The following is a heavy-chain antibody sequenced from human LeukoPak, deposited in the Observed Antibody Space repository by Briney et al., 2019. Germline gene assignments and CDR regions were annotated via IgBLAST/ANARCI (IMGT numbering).Heavy chain of an antibody. V-gene: IGHV3-21*06. Sequence: GSLRPSCGTPAFTFKTFTLNWVRQAPGKGLEWVSYINTAGNLINYADSVRGRFTISRDNAKNSLFLYMNSLTPEDTAVYYCARTVEGHFDFRGQGTLVTVSS. D-gene: IGHD5-24*01. CDR2: INTAGNLI. CDR3: ARTVEGHFDF. CDR1: AFTFKTFT. J-gene: IGHJ4*02.